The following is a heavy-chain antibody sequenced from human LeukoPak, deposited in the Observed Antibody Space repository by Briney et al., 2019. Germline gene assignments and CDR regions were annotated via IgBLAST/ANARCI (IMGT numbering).Heavy chain of an antibody. J-gene: IGHJ4*02. D-gene: IGHD3-9*01. Sequence: GGSLRLSCATAGFSFSSYAMSWVRQAPGKGLEWVSTISGSGDSTYYADSMKGRFTISRDNFKNTLYLQMNRLRAEDTAVYYCAEGDILTGSGNYFHYWGQGTLVTVSS. V-gene: IGHV3-23*01. CDR1: GFSFSSYA. CDR3: AEGDILTGSGNYFHY. CDR2: ISGSGDST.